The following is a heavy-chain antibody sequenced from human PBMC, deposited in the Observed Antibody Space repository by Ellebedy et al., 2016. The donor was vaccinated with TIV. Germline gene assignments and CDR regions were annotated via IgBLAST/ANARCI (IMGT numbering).Heavy chain of an antibody. CDR2: MDYSGST. J-gene: IGHJ4*02. CDR3: ARYKYPNSFDN. CDR1: GGSISSYY. Sequence: MPSETLSLTCTVSGGSISSYYWSWIRQPPGKGLEWIGYMDYSGSTYYNPSLKSRVTISMDTSKNQFSLKLTSVTAADTAVYYCARYKYPNSFDNWGQGSLVTVSS. V-gene: IGHV4-59*08. D-gene: IGHD1-14*01.